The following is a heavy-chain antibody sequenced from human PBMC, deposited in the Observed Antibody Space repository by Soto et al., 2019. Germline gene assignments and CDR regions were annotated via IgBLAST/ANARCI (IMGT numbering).Heavy chain of an antibody. CDR2: ISISGTTI. CDR3: AKNPGYYYDSTGYHFDY. D-gene: IGHD3-22*01. J-gene: IGHJ4*02. CDR1: GFTLSDYY. V-gene: IGHV3-11*01. Sequence: GSLRLSCAASGFTLSDYYMTWIRQAPGKGLEWVSDISISGTTIHYADSVRGRFTISRDNAKNSLWLQMNTLRAEDTAVYYCAKNPGYYYDSTGYHFDYWGQGTLVTVSS.